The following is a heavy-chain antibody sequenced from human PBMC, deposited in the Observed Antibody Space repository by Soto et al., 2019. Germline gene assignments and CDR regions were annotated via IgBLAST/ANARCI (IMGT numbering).Heavy chain of an antibody. CDR2: ISYDGSNK. V-gene: IGHV3-30*18. Sequence: GGSLRLSCGASRFTFRSYGMHWVRQAPGKGLEWVAVISYDGSNKYYADSVKGRFTISRDNSKNTLYLQMNSLRAEDTAVYYCAKDWTGTKIWYGMDVWGQGTTVTVSS. CDR1: RFTFRSYG. J-gene: IGHJ6*02. CDR3: AKDWTGTKIWYGMDV. D-gene: IGHD1-7*01.